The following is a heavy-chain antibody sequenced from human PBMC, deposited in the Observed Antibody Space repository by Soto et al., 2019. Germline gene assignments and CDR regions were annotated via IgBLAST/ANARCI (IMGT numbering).Heavy chain of an antibody. D-gene: IGHD3-3*01. CDR3: ARRSSFGFDS. CDR1: GGSVSSGSYY. Sequence: SETLSLTCTVSGGSVSSGSYYWNWIRQPPGKRLEWIGYISYSGITHYSPSLKSRVAIAVDTSKNHFSLKLSSVTAADTAAYYCARRSSFGFDSWGQGTLVTVSS. V-gene: IGHV4-61*03. CDR2: ISYSGIT. J-gene: IGHJ4*02.